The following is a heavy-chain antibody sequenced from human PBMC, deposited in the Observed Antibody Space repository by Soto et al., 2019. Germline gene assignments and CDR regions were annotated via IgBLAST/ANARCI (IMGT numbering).Heavy chain of an antibody. CDR3: ARDSCSGGSSYGHYFDS. CDR2: IWYDGSNK. J-gene: IGHJ4*02. D-gene: IGHD2-15*01. V-gene: IGHV3-33*01. Sequence: GGSLRLSCAASGFTFSSYGMHWVRRAPGKGLEWVAVIWYDGSNKYYADSVKGRFTISRDNSKNTLYLQMNSLRAEDTAVYYCARDSCSGGSSYGHYFDSWGQGPLVTVSS. CDR1: GFTFSSYG.